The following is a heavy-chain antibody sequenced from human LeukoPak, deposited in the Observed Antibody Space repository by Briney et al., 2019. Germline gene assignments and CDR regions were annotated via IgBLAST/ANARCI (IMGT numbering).Heavy chain of an antibody. CDR3: ARKAQYNGHYPLDY. J-gene: IGHJ4*02. D-gene: IGHD1-7*01. CDR2: TSDRGDYT. V-gene: IGHV3-23*01. Sequence: GGSLRLSCAASGFIFTSYSMSWVRQAPGKGLEWVSGTSDRGDYTYYADSVKGRFTISRDSSKNTLFLQMNSLRAEDTALYFCARKAQYNGHYPLDYWGQGTLVTVSS. CDR1: GFIFTSYS.